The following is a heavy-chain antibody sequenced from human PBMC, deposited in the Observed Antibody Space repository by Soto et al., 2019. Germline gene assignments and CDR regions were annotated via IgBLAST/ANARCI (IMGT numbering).Heavy chain of an antibody. CDR2: IYPGDSDT. CDR3: ARHRSIRTYGSGADY. J-gene: IGHJ4*02. CDR1: GYSFTSYW. Sequence: PRESLKISCKGSGYSFTSYWIGWVRQMPGKGLEWMGIIYPGDSDTIYSPSFQGQVTISADKSISTAYLQWSSLKASDTAMYYCARHRSIRTYGSGADYWRQGTLVAVSS. D-gene: IGHD3-10*01. V-gene: IGHV5-51*01.